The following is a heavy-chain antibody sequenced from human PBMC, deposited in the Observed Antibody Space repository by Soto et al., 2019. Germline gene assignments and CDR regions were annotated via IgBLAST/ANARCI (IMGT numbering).Heavy chain of an antibody. CDR3: ARDSAAHYCSGGCCDSDYYGNDV. D-gene: IGHD2-15*01. CDR1: GFIFNEYG. Sequence: GGSLRLSCAASGFIFNEYGMHWVRQAPGKGLEWVAVIWYDRSNKYYADSVKGRFTISRDNSKNSMSLQMNSLRAEDTAVYYCARDSAAHYCSGGCCDSDYYGNDVWGQGTTVTGSS. CDR2: IWYDRSNK. J-gene: IGHJ6*02. V-gene: IGHV3-33*01.